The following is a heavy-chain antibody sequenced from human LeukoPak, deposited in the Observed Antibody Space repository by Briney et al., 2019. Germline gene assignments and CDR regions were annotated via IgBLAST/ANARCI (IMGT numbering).Heavy chain of an antibody. CDR3: ARDESVGDYVWGSYRYLTGYYGMDV. Sequence: ASVKVSCKASGYTFTGYYMHWVRQAPGQGLEWMGWINPNSGGTNYAQKFQGRVTMTRDTSISTAYMELSRLRSDDTAVYYCARDESVGDYVWGSYRYLTGYYGMDVWGQGTTVTVSS. CDR1: GYTFTGYY. CDR2: INPNSGGT. V-gene: IGHV1-2*02. D-gene: IGHD3-16*02. J-gene: IGHJ6*02.